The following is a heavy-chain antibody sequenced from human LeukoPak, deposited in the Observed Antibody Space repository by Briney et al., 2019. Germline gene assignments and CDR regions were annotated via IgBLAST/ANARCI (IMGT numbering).Heavy chain of an antibody. CDR1: GGSITSFY. D-gene: IGHD1-26*01. V-gene: IGHV4-4*07. CDR3: ARGQWELLRYNYIDV. CDR2: IDTSGST. Sequence: SETLSLTCTVSGGSITSFYWNWIRQPAGKGLGWIGRIDTSGSTNYNPSLKSRVTMSVDTSKNQFSLRLSSVAAADTAVYYCARGQWELLRYNYIDVWGKGTTVTVSS. J-gene: IGHJ6*03.